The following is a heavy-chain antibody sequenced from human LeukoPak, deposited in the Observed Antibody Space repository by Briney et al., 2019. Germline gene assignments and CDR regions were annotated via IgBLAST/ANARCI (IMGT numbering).Heavy chain of an antibody. D-gene: IGHD5-18*01. V-gene: IGHV3-23*01. CDR3: ARDWVTFDY. CDR2: ISGSGDYT. J-gene: IGHJ4*02. Sequence: PGGSLRLSCAASGFTFSSHGMSWVRRAPGKGLEWVSTISGSGDYTYYADSVKGRFTISRDNSKNTLYLQMNSLRAEDTAVYYCARDWVTFDYWGQGTLVTVSS. CDR1: GFTFSSHG.